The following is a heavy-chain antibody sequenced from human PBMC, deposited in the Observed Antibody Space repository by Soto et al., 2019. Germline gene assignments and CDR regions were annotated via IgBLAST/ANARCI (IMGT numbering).Heavy chain of an antibody. V-gene: IGHV4-59*08. CDR3: ARHSKKTRDFDYYYGMDV. J-gene: IGHJ6*02. Sequence: SETLSLTCSVFGGSMSPYYWSWIRQSPGKGLECIANIYYRGNTNYNPSLESRVTISIDTSKNQFSLKLNSLTAADTAVYYCARHSKKTRDFDYYYGMDVWGQGTTVTVSS. CDR2: IYYRGNT. CDR1: GGSMSPYY. D-gene: IGHD3-3*01.